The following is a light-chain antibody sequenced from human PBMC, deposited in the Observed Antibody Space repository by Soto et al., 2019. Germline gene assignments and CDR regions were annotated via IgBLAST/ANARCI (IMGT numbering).Light chain of an antibody. CDR1: QSIGTY. CDR2: GAS. Sequence: DIQMTQSPSSLTACVGDRISITCRASQSIGTYLSWYQQKPGKAPKLLIYGASNLQSGVPSRFSGSGSETGFTLTISSLQPEDFATYYCQQSYSAPRTFGQGTTGDIK. CDR3: QQSYSAPRT. V-gene: IGKV1-39*01. J-gene: IGKJ2*01.